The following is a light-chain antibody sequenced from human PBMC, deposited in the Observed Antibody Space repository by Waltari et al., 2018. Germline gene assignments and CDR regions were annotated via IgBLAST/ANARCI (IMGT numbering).Light chain of an antibody. V-gene: IGKV3-15*01. CDR2: GAS. CDR3: QQYTNWSSYT. CDR1: QSVRSK. Sequence: EIVMTQSPATLSVSPGERATLSCRASQSVRSKFAGYQQKPGQAPRHLIYGASTRATGVPARFSGSGSGTEFTLTISSLQSEDFAVYYCQQYTNWSSYTFGQGTKLEIK. J-gene: IGKJ2*01.